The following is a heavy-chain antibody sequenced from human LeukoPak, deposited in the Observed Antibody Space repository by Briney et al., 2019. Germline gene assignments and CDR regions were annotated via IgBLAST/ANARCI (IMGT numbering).Heavy chain of an antibody. CDR3: AKDMGEDGSYYLDY. V-gene: IGHV3-23*01. J-gene: IGHJ4*02. CDR2: ISGSADIT. D-gene: IGHD1-26*01. Sequence: PGGSLRLSCAASGFTFATYAMSWVRQPPGKGLEWVSSISGSADITYYADSVKGRFTISRDTSKNTLYLQMNSLRAEDTAVYYCAKDMGEDGSYYLDYWGQGTLVTVSS. CDR1: GFTFATYA.